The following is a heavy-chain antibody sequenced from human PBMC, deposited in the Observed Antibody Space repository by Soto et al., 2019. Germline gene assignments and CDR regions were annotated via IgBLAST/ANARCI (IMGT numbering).Heavy chain of an antibody. D-gene: IGHD2-15*01. CDR2: ISWDGGST. Sequence: KGLEWVSLISWDGGSTYYEDSVKGRLTISSDNSKNSLYLQMRRLRTEDTALYYCANAVFFFQAEDGIRDTVPVSAFLLNRSSDL. CDR3: ANAVFFFQAEDGIRDTVPVSAFLLNRSSDL. V-gene: IGHV3-43*01. J-gene: IGHJ2*01.